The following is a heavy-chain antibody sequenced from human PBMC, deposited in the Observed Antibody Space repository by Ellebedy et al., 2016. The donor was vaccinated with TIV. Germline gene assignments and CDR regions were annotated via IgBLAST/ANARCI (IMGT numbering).Heavy chain of an antibody. CDR1: GFTFSSYG. Sequence: PGGSLRLSCAASGFTFSSYGMHWVRQAPGKGLEWVALISYDGRNKYYADSVKGRLTISRDNSKNTLYLQMNSLRAEDTAVYYCVKTLGVKWFSAFNIWGQGTMVTVSS. V-gene: IGHV3-30*18. D-gene: IGHD1-26*01. CDR3: VKTLGVKWFSAFNI. CDR2: ISYDGRNK. J-gene: IGHJ3*02.